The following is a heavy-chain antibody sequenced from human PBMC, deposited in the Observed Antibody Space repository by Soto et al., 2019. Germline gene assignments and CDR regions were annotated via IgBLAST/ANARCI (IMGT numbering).Heavy chain of an antibody. V-gene: IGHV3-15*07. CDR3: TTFYSSSWLWSRRFTG. CDR2: IKSKTDGGTT. J-gene: IGHJ4*02. Sequence: GGSLRLSCAASGFTFSNAWMNWVRQAPGKGLEWVGRIKSKTDGGTTDYAAPVKGRFTISRDDSKNTLYLQMNSLKTEDTAVYYCTTFYSSSWLWSRRFTGWGQGTLVTVSS. CDR1: GFTFSNAW. D-gene: IGHD6-13*01.